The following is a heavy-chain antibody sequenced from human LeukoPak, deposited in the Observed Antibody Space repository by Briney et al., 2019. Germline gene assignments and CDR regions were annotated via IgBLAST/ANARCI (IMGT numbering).Heavy chain of an antibody. V-gene: IGHV3-23*01. CDR1: GFTFSSYA. CDR3: AKDHSFGYYYDSSGYYYY. Sequence: GGSLRLSCAASGFTFSSYAMSWVRQAPGKGLEWVSAISGSGGSTYYADSVQGRFTISRDNSKNTLYLQMNSLRAEDTAVYYCAKDHSFGYYYDSSGYYYYWGQGTLVTVSS. CDR2: ISGSGGST. D-gene: IGHD3-22*01. J-gene: IGHJ4*02.